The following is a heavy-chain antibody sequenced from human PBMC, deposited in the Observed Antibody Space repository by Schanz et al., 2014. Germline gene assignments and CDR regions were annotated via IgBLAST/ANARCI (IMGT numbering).Heavy chain of an antibody. CDR3: AKSDAFDI. V-gene: IGHV3-74*01. CDR2: INGDGSRT. J-gene: IGHJ3*02. CDR1: GFTFSNYW. Sequence: EVQLVESGGGLVQPGGSLRLSCAASGFTFSNYWMHWVRQAPGKGLVWVSRINGDGSRTAYADSVKGRFTISRDNAKNTLYLQMNSLRAEDTAVYYCAKSDAFDIWGQGTLVTDSS.